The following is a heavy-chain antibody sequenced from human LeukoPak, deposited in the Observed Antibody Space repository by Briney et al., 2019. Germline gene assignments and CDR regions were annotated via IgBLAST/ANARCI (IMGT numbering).Heavy chain of an antibody. V-gene: IGHV3-53*01. D-gene: IGHD2-8*02. CDR2: IYSGGDS. CDR3: ASHYCTAGSCYFDG. Sequence: GGSLTLSCVVSGFSISLNYMIWARQPPGKGLEWVSLIYSGGDSYYADSVKGRFIISKDNSKNTVYLRMNTLRAEDTAVYYCASHYCTAGSCYFDGWGQGTLVSVSS. CDR1: GFSISLNY. J-gene: IGHJ4*02.